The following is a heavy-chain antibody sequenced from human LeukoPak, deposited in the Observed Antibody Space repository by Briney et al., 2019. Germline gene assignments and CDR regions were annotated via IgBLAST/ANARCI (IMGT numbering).Heavy chain of an antibody. CDR3: TTADAPVHHGTNVYYSDF. CDR2: IKSKSDNETT. V-gene: IGHV3-15*01. Sequence: PGGSLRLSCAASGFTFINAWVSWVRQAPGKGLEWVGRIKSKSDNETTDYAAPVKDRFTISRDDSKNTVYLQMNSLRTEDTAMYFCTTADAPVHHGTNVYYSDFWGQGTLVTVSS. CDR1: GFTFINAW. J-gene: IGHJ4*02. D-gene: IGHD2-8*01.